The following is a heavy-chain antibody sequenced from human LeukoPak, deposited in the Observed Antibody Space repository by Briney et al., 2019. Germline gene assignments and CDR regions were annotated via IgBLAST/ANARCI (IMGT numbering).Heavy chain of an antibody. J-gene: IGHJ4*02. CDR3: ARHQRDFDY. CDR1: GGSISSSSYY. V-gene: IGHV4-39*01. CDR2: IYYSGST. Sequence: PSETLSLTCTVSGGSISSSSYYWGWIRQPPGKGLEWIGSIYYSGSTYYNPSLKSRVTISVDTSKNQFSLRLTSVTAADTAVYYCARHQRDFDYWGQGTLVTVSS.